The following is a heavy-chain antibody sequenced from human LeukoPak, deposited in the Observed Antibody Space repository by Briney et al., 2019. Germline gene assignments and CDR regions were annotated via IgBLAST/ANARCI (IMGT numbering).Heavy chain of an antibody. Sequence: GGSLRLSCAASGFTFSSYAMSWVRQAPGKGLEWVSAISGSGGSTYYADSVKGRFTISRDNSKNTLYLQMNSLRAEDTAVYYCAKGSLDAAKGIAVAGTEGDYWGQGTLVTVSS. CDR3: AKGSLDAAKGIAVAGTEGDY. V-gene: IGHV3-23*01. CDR2: ISGSGGST. D-gene: IGHD6-19*01. J-gene: IGHJ4*02. CDR1: GFTFSSYA.